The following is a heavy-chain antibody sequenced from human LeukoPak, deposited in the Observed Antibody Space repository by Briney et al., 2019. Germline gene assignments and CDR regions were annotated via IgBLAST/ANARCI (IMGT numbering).Heavy chain of an antibody. CDR1: GYTFTDYF. CDR2: INPNSGGT. Sequence: GASVKVSCKASGYTFTDYFMHWVRQAPGQGLEWMGWINPNSGGTNFAQKFQGRVTMTRDTSISTAYMELSSLTSDDTAVYYCARGRFSGYGADWGQEPWSPSPQ. CDR3: ARGRFSGYGAD. D-gene: IGHD5-12*01. J-gene: IGHJ4*01. V-gene: IGHV1-2*02.